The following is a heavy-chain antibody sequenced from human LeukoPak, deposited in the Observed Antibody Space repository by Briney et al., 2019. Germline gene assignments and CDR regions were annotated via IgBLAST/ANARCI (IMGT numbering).Heavy chain of an antibody. Sequence: ASVKVSCKASGYTFTGYYMHWVRQAPGQGLEWMGWINPNSGGTNYAQKFQGRVTMTRDTSISTAYMELSRLRSDDTAVYYCANLGASYGHRYFDYWGQGTLVTVSS. D-gene: IGHD5-18*01. CDR2: INPNSGGT. CDR3: ANLGASYGHRYFDY. CDR1: GYTFTGYY. J-gene: IGHJ4*02. V-gene: IGHV1-2*02.